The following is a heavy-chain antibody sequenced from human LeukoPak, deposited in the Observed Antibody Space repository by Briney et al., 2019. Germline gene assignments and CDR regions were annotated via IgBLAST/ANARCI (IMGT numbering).Heavy chain of an antibody. CDR2: IYSSGST. CDR3: AGTATNGGAFGI. D-gene: IGHD2-8*01. V-gene: IGHV4-61*02. Sequence: SQTLSLTCTVSGDSTSSGSYYWSWIRQPAGKGLEWIGRIYSSGSTNYNPSLKSRVTISSDTSKNQFSLKLSSVTGADTAAYYCAGTATNGGAFGIWGQGTMVTVSS. CDR1: GDSTSSGSYY. J-gene: IGHJ3*02.